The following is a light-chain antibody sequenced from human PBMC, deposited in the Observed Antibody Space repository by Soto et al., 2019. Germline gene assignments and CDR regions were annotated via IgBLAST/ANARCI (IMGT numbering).Light chain of an antibody. CDR1: QSVSSN. J-gene: IGKJ1*01. Sequence: EIVMTQSPATLSVPPGERATLSCRASQSVSSNVAWYQQKPGQAPRLLIYGASTRATGIPARFSGSGSGTAFNLIISSLQSEAFAVYYCEQYNNWRTFGQGTKVEIK. V-gene: IGKV3-15*01. CDR2: GAS. CDR3: EQYNNWRT.